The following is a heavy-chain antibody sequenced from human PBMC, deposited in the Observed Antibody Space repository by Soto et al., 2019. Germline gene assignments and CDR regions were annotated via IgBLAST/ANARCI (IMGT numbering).Heavy chain of an antibody. V-gene: IGHV3-33*01. Sequence: PGGSLRLSCAASGFTFSSYGMHWVRQAPGKGLEWVAVIWYDGSNKYYADSVKGRFTISRDNSKNTLYLQMNSLRAEDTAVYYCASGPRQWLVHGGDFDYWGQGTLVTVSS. CDR1: GFTFSSYG. CDR3: ASGPRQWLVHGGDFDY. J-gene: IGHJ4*02. D-gene: IGHD6-19*01. CDR2: IWYDGSNK.